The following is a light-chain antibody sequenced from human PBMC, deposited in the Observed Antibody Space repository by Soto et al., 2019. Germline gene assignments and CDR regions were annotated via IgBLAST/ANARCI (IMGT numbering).Light chain of an antibody. CDR1: QTISTY. Sequence: DIQMTRSPSSLSASVGDRVTITCRASQTISTYLNWYQQNPGKAPKLLIYAASNLQSGVPSRFSGSGSGTDFTLTINSLQPEDFATYYCQHSFNIPYTFGQGTKLEIK. CDR2: AAS. CDR3: QHSFNIPYT. J-gene: IGKJ2*01. V-gene: IGKV1-39*01.